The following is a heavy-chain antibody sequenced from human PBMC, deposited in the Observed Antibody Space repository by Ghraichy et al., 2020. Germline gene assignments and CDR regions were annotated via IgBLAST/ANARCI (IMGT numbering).Heavy chain of an antibody. CDR3: ATLRQCNNTNCLFLDY. V-gene: IGHV1-2*06. CDR1: RANVTSPV. CDR2: INPNSGGT. Sequence: ASVKVSCKTGRANVTSPVMSWERECRGQGQERMGRINPNSGGTNYAQKFQGRVSMTRDTSISTAYLELSSLRSDDTAVYCCATLRQCNNTNCLFLDYWCQLFLVTVS. J-gene: IGHJ4*02. D-gene: IGHD2/OR15-2a*01.